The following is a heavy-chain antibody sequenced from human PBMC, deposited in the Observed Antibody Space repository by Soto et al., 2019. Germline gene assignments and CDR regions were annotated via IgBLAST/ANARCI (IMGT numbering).Heavy chain of an antibody. D-gene: IGHD3-22*01. V-gene: IGHV3-30-3*01. Sequence: GGSLRLSCAASGFTFSNYAMHWVRQAPGEGLEWVAVISYDGGNEFYADSVKGRFTISRDNSNNTLYLQMNSLRVEDTALYYCARGPFYYGISAYWRQLDYWGQGTLVTVSS. CDR2: ISYDGGNE. J-gene: IGHJ4*02. CDR1: GFTFSNYA. CDR3: ARGPFYYGISAYWRQLDY.